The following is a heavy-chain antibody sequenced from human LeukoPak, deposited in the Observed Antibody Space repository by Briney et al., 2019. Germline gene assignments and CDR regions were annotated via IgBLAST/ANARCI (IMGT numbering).Heavy chain of an antibody. D-gene: IGHD4-23*01. CDR2: ISAYNGNT. V-gene: IGHV1-18*01. Sequence: ASVKVSCKASGYTFTSYGISWVRQAPGQGLEWMGWISAYNGNTNYAQKLQGRVTMTTDTSTSTAYMELRSLRSDDTAVYYCATDMVTGYYYFYMDVWGKGTTVTVSS. CDR1: GYTFTSYG. CDR3: ATDMVTGYYYFYMDV. J-gene: IGHJ6*03.